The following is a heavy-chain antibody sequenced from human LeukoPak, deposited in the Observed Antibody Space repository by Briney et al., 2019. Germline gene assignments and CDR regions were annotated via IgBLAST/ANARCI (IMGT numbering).Heavy chain of an antibody. D-gene: IGHD5-24*01. J-gene: IGHJ4*02. CDR3: ARSGRDGYNCPY. V-gene: IGHV1-46*01. Sequence: ASLKVSCKASGYTFTSYYMHWVRQAPGQGLEWMGIINPSGGSTSYAQKFQGRVTMSRDTSTSTVYMEMSSLRSEDTAVYYWARSGRDGYNCPYWRQETVDRVSS. CDR1: GYTFTSYY. CDR2: INPSGGST.